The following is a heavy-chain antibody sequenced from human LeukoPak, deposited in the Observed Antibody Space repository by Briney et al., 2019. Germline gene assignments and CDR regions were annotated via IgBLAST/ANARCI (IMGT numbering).Heavy chain of an antibody. CDR3: ARHTYARPFDS. J-gene: IGHJ4*02. V-gene: IGHV4-59*08. CDR1: GVSISSSY. Sequence: PSETLSLTCTVSGVSISSSYWSWVRQPPGKGLEWVGYIYYSGDSNYNPSLKSRATISVDTSKSQFSLKVSSVTAADTAIYYCARHTYARPFDSWGQGTPVTVSS. D-gene: IGHD6-6*01. CDR2: IYYSGDS.